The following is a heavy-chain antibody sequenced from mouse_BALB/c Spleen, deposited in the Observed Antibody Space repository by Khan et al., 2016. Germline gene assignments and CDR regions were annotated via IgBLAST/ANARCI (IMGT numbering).Heavy chain of an antibody. CDR1: GYTFSSYW. D-gene: IGHD2-5*01. V-gene: IGHV1-9*01. CDR2: ILPGSGTT. Sequence: QVQLKQSGAELMKPGASVKISCKATGYTFSSYWIEWVKQRPGHGLEWIGEILPGSGTTNYNEKFKGKATFTADTSSNTAYMQLSSLTSEDSAVYSCSRAYYINYDAMDYWGQGTSVTVSS. J-gene: IGHJ4*01. CDR3: SRAYYINYDAMDY.